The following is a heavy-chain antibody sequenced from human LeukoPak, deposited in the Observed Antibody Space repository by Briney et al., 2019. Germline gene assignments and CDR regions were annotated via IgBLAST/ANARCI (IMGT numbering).Heavy chain of an antibody. CDR2: ISYDGSNK. D-gene: IGHD3-22*01. Sequence: GGSLRLSCAASGFTFSSYGMHWVRQAPGKGLEWVAVISYDGSNKYYADSVKGRFTISRDNSKNTLYLQMNSLRAEDTAVYYCAKGSGYYSYYFDYWGPGTLVTVSS. CDR3: AKGSGYYSYYFDY. J-gene: IGHJ4*02. CDR1: GFTFSSYG. V-gene: IGHV3-30*18.